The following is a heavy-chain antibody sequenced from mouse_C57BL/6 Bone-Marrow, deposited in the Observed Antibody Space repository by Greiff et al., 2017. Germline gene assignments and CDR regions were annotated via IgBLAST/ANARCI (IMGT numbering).Heavy chain of an antibody. J-gene: IGHJ2*01. V-gene: IGHV1-4*01. D-gene: IGHD1-1*01. CDR2: INPSSGYT. CDR3: ASPGDYYGSS. Sequence: QVQLQQSGAELARPGASVKMSCKASGYTFTSYTMHWVKQRPGQGLEWIGYINPSSGYTKYNQKFKDKATLTADKSSSQAYMQLSSLTSEDSAVYDCASPGDYYGSSWGQGTTLTVSS. CDR1: GYTFTSYT.